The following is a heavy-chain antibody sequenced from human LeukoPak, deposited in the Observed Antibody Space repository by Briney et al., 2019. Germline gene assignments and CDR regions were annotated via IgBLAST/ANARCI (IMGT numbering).Heavy chain of an antibody. CDR3: ARGREYQLLVFDY. CDR1: GYSFTSYW. D-gene: IGHD2-2*01. V-gene: IGHV5-51*01. Sequence: GESLKISCKGSGYSFTSYWIGWVRQMPGKGLEWMGIIYPCDSDTRYSPSFQGQVTISADTSISTAYLQWSSLKASDTAMYYCARGREYQLLVFDYWGQGTLVTVSS. J-gene: IGHJ4*02. CDR2: IYPCDSDT.